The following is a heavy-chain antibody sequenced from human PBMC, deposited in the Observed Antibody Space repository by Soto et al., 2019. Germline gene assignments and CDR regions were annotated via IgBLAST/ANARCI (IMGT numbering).Heavy chain of an antibody. D-gene: IGHD1-26*01. CDR1: GGSISSGGYS. CDR2: IYHSGST. V-gene: IGHV4-30-2*01. Sequence: QLQLQESGSGLVKPSQTLSLTCAVSGGSISSGGYSWSWIRQPPGKGLEWIGYIYHSGSTYYNPSLKRRVTISVDRSKNQFSLKLSSVTAADTAVYYCAREAVVGADGGWFDPWGQGTLVTVSS. J-gene: IGHJ5*02. CDR3: AREAVVGADGGWFDP.